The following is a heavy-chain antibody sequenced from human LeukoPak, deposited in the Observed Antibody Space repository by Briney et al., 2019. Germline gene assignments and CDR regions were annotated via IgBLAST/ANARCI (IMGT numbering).Heavy chain of an antibody. Sequence: SETLSLTCTVSGGSISSSSYYWGWIRQPPGKGLEWIGYIYYSGTTYYNPSLKSRVTISVDTSKNQFSLKLSSVTAADTAIYYCARLAAAGLKWYYYYMDVWGKGTTVTVSS. J-gene: IGHJ6*03. D-gene: IGHD6-13*01. CDR2: IYYSGTT. CDR3: ARLAAAGLKWYYYYMDV. CDR1: GGSISSSSYY. V-gene: IGHV4-39*07.